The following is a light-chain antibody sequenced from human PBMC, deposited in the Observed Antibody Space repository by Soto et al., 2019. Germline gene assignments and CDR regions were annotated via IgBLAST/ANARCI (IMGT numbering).Light chain of an antibody. CDR1: QGIRND. CDR2: AAS. J-gene: IGKJ1*01. CDR3: LQDSNYPWT. V-gene: IGKV1-6*01. Sequence: AIQMTQSPSSLSASVGDRVTITCRASQGIRNDLGWYQQKPGKAPKLLIYAASSLQSGVPSRFSGSGYGTDFTLTISRLQPEDFATYYCLQDSNYPWTFGQGTKVEIK.